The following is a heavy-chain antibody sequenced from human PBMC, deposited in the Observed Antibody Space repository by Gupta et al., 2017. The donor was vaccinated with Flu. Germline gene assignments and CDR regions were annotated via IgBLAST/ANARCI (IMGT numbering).Heavy chain of an antibody. CDR1: ECTFRSYA. CDR3: AKDQQLGAAAYYFDY. Sequence: VQLVESGGGVVQHGRSLRLSCVASECTFRSYALNWVRQAPGRGLEWVTVISSYGNYYHYAVSVKGRFTISRDNSKNTRHLQMNSLRSEDTAVYYCAKDQQLGAAAYYFDYWGQGTLVTVSS. J-gene: IGHJ4*02. CDR2: ISSYGNYY. D-gene: IGHD1-26*01. V-gene: IGHV3-30*18.